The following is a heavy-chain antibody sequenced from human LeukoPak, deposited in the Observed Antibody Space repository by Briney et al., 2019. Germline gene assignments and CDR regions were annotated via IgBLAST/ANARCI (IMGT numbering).Heavy chain of an antibody. CDR3: ARILGDYYDSSGYYYFDY. D-gene: IGHD3-22*01. J-gene: IGHJ4*02. V-gene: IGHV1-18*04. CDR1: GYTFTGYY. Sequence: ASVKVSCKASGYTFTGYYMHWVRQAPGQGLEWMGWISAYNGDTNYAQKLQGRVTMTTDTSTSTAYMELRSLRSDDTAVYYCARILGDYYDSSGYYYFDYWGQGTLVTVSS. CDR2: ISAYNGDT.